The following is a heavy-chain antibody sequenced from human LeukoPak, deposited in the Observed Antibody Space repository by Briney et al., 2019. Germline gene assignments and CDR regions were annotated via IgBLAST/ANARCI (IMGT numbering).Heavy chain of an antibody. J-gene: IGHJ6*03. D-gene: IGHD6-25*01. CDR1: GYTFTSYY. V-gene: IGHV1-46*01. CDR2: INPSGGST. Sequence: EASVNVSCKASGYTFTSYYMHWVRQAPGQGLEWMGIINPSGGSTSYAQKFQGRVTMTEDTSTDTAYMELSSLRSEDTAVYYCATGGYSNGYYYYYMDVWGKGTTVTVSS. CDR3: ATGGYSNGYYYYYMDV.